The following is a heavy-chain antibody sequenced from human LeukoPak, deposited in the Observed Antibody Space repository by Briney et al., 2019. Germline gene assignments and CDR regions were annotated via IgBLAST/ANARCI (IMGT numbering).Heavy chain of an antibody. V-gene: IGHV3-33*02. J-gene: IGHJ5*02. CDR1: GLSLSSSG. CDR3: AKAAGDCTSSSCYSDWFNP. D-gene: IGHD2-2*02. Sequence: GGSLRLSCAASGLSLSSSGMHWVRQAPGKGLEWVAVIWFDRRKTYYADSVKGRFTISRDTSTNTLFLQMNNLRAEDTAVYYCAKAAGDCTSSSCYSDWFNPWGQGTLVTVSS. CDR2: IWFDRRKT.